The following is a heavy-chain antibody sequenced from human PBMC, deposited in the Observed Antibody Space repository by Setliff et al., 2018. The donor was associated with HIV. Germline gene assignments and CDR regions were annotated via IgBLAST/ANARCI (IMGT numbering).Heavy chain of an antibody. CDR3: ARAYDYSNYFHYYMDV. D-gene: IGHD4-4*01. Sequence: ASETLSLTCTVSGGSISTYYWSWIRQSPGKGLEWIGYIYYSGSTKYNPSLKSRLTISVDTSKNQFSLKLSSVTAADTAVYYCARAYDYSNYFHYYMDVWGKGTTVTV. J-gene: IGHJ6*03. CDR1: GGSISTYY. V-gene: IGHV4-59*12. CDR2: IYYSGST.